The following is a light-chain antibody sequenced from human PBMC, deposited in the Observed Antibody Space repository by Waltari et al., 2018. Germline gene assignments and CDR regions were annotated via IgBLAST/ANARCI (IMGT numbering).Light chain of an antibody. CDR3: QQYDGSSVT. CDR1: QTITGSW. J-gene: IGKJ4*01. V-gene: IGKV3-20*01. Sequence: EIVLTQSPGSLSLSPGERATLSCRASQTITGSWLTWYQHKPGQAPRLLIYGASVRATAIPDRFSGSGSGTDFTLTISRLEPEDFAVYYCQQYDGSSVTFGGGTKVEIK. CDR2: GAS.